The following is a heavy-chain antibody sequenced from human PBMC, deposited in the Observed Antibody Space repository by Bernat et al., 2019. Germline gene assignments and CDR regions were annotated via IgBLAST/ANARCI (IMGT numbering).Heavy chain of an antibody. J-gene: IGHJ5*02. CDR1: GFTFSSYG. V-gene: IGHV3-30*18. CDR2: ISYDGSNK. D-gene: IGHD6-13*01. Sequence: QVQLVESGGGVVQPGRSLRLSCAASGFTFSSYGMHWVRQAPGKGLEWVAVISYDGSNKYYADYVKGRFTISRDNSKSTLYLQMNRLRAEDTAVYYCAKDLQLARDALGGRFDPWGQGNLVTVSS. CDR3: AKDLQLARDALGGRFDP.